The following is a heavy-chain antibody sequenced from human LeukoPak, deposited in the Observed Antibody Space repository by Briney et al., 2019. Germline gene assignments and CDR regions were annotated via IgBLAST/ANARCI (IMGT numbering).Heavy chain of an antibody. Sequence: SQTLSLTCAISGDSVSSNDAAWNWCRQSPSRGLEWLGRTYYRSKWYYDYAVSVKSRITINPDTSKNQFSLQLNSVTPDDTAVFYCAREPSGHSGSFDSWGQGTLVTVSS. J-gene: IGHJ4*02. CDR3: AREPSGHSGSFDS. CDR1: GDSVSSNDAA. D-gene: IGHD4-23*01. CDR2: TYYRSKWYY. V-gene: IGHV6-1*01.